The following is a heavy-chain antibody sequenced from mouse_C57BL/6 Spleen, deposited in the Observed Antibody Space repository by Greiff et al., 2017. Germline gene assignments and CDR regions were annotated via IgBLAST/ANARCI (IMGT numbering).Heavy chain of an antibody. J-gene: IGHJ4*01. CDR2: INPSNGGT. Sequence: QVQLQQPGPGLVKPGASVTLSCKASGYTFTSYWMHWVKQRPGQGLEWIGNINPSNGGTNYNEKFKSKATLTVDKSSSTAYMQLSSLTSEDSAVYYCARKGQDYAMDYWGQGTSVTVSS. CDR3: ARKGQDYAMDY. D-gene: IGHD3-3*01. CDR1: GYTFTSYW. V-gene: IGHV1-53*01.